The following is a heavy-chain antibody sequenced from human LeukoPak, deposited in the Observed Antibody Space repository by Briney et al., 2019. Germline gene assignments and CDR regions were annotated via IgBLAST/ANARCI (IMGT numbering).Heavy chain of an antibody. CDR2: ISSGSTI. J-gene: IGHJ5*02. V-gene: IGHV3-48*04. CDR3: ARHNSPAWIDP. Sequence: PGGSLRLSCAASGFTFSTYSMNWVRQAPGKGLEWVSYISSGSTIYYADSVRGRFTISRDNAKNSLYLQMNSLRAEDTAIYYCARHNSPAWIDPWGQGTLVTVSS. CDR1: GFTFSTYS. D-gene: IGHD1-14*01.